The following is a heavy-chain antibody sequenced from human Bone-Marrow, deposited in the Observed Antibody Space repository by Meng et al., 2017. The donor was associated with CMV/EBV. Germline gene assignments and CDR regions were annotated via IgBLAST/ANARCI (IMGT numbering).Heavy chain of an antibody. V-gene: IGHV4-39*07. CDR1: GGSISSSSYY. J-gene: IGHJ5*02. D-gene: IGHD5-12*01. CDR3: ASSVAMVSWFDP. Sequence: GSLRLSCTVSGGSISSSSYYWGWIRQPPGKGLEWIGSIYYSGSTYYNTSLKSRVTISVDTSKNQFSLKLSPVTAADTAVYYCASSVAMVSWFDPWSQGTLVTVSS. CDR2: IYYSGST.